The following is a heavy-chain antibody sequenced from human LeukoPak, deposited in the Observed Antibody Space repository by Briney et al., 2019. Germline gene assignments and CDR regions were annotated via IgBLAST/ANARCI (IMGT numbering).Heavy chain of an antibody. CDR1: GGSFSGYY. D-gene: IGHD2-15*01. CDR3: AREWRGYCSGGSCYSSDWFDP. J-gene: IGHJ5*02. CDR2: INHSGST. Sequence: SETLSLTCAVYGGSFSGYYWSWIRQPPGKGLEWIGEINHSGSTNYNPSLKSRVTISVDTSKNQFSLKLSSVTAADTAVYYCAREWRGYCSGGSCYSSDWFDPWGQGTLVTVSS. V-gene: IGHV4-34*01.